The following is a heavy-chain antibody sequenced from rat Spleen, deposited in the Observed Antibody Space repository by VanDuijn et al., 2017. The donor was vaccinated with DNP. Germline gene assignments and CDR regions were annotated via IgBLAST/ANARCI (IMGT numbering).Heavy chain of an antibody. CDR3: VRWNSGHFDY. V-gene: IGHV5-22*01. CDR2: IRYDGGST. D-gene: IGHD4-3*01. Sequence: EVQLVESGGGLVQPGRSLKLSCGASGFTFSDYYMAWVRQAPMKGLEWVAYIRYDGGSTYYRDSVKGRFTISRDNAKSTLYLQMNSLRSEDMATYYCVRWNSGHFDYWGQGVMVTVSS. CDR1: GFTFSDYY. J-gene: IGHJ2*01.